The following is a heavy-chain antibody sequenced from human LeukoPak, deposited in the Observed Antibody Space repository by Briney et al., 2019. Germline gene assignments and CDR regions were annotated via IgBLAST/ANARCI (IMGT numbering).Heavy chain of an antibody. CDR1: GDSMNSYY. V-gene: IGHV4-59*08. CDR2: IDYSGCT. Sequence: PSETLSLPCTVSGDSMNSYYWRWIRQPPGKGLEGIGNIDYSGCTNYSPSRKSRVSMSVDTSKSQFSLISLKLTVLTAADTAGYYCARPLGYSGYHGPPRGWFDPWGQGTLVTVSS. CDR3: ARPLGYSGYHGPPRGWFDP. D-gene: IGHD5-12*01. J-gene: IGHJ5*02.